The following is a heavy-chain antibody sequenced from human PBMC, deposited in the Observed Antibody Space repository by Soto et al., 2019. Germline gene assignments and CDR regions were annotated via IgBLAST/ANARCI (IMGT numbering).Heavy chain of an antibody. J-gene: IGHJ4*02. CDR1: GVSISNSSYY. V-gene: IGHV4-39*01. CDR2: IYYSGIT. CDR3: ARHGSN. Sequence: SETLSLTCTVSGVSISNSSYYWGWIRRPPGKGLEWIGTIYYSGITYYNPSLKSRVTISVDTSRNQFSLKLTSVTAADTAVYYCARHGSNWGQGTLVTVSS.